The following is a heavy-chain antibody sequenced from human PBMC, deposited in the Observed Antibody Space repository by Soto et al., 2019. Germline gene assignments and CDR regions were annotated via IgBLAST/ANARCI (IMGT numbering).Heavy chain of an antibody. CDR1: GGSISSGGYY. D-gene: IGHD4-17*01. CDR2: IYYSGST. CDR3: ARTNYGYYTMDV. J-gene: IGHJ6*02. Sequence: PSETLSLTCTVSGGSISSGGYYWSWIRQHPGKGLEWIGYIYYSGSTYYNPSLKSRVTISVDTSKNQFSLKLSSVTAADTAVYYCARTNYGYYTMDVWGQETTVTVSS. V-gene: IGHV4-31*03.